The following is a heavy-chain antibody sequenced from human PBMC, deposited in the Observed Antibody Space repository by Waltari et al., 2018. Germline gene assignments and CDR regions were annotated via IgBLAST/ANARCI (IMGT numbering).Heavy chain of an antibody. D-gene: IGHD3-10*01. CDR1: GFVFRNYG. CDR3: AKDDSGAELDP. J-gene: IGHJ5*02. Sequence: QMEVVESGGGVVHVGGSLRLSWVASGFVFRNYGLHWVRQAPGNGLEWVASLSYDGSQKYYVESVKGRCTISRDDSKNTMYLQMSSLRVEDTAVYFCAKDDSGAELDPWGQGTLVTVSS. V-gene: IGHV3-30*18. CDR2: LSYDGSQK.